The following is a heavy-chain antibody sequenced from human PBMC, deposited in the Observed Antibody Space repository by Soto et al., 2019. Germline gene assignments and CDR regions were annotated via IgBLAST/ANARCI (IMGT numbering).Heavy chain of an antibody. J-gene: IGHJ5*02. D-gene: IGHD5-18*01. CDR2: IIPMFGTA. CDR1: GGTFSTYA. CDR3: ASGIQLRVGRINNGHSA. V-gene: IGHV1-69*12. Sequence: QVQLVQSGAEVKKPESSVKVSCKAPGGTFSTYAISWVRQAPGQGLEWMGGIIPMFGTANYARRFQERVTITAEESTSTVDLGRSSLRSEDTAVYFCASGIQLRVGRINNGHSAWGQGTLVTGSS.